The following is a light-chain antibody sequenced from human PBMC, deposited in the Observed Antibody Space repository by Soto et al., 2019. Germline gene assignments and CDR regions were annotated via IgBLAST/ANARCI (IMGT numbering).Light chain of an antibody. Sequence: EIVLTQSPGTLSLSPGERATLSCRASQRISSSYLAWYQQKHGQAPRLIIYGASSRATGIPDRFSGSGSGTDFTLTISRLQPEDFEVYYCQQYGSSPWTFGQGTKVDIK. CDR1: QRISSSY. V-gene: IGKV3-20*01. J-gene: IGKJ1*01. CDR3: QQYGSSPWT. CDR2: GAS.